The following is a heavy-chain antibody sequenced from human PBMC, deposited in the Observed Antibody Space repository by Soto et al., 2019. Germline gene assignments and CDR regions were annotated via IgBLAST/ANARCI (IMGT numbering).Heavy chain of an antibody. D-gene: IGHD1-20*01. Sequence: EVQLLESGGGLVQPGGSLRLSCAASGFTFSSFVMNWVRQAPGKGLEWVSTISPGADLSHYTDSVKGRFTISRDNSRRTLHLQMDSLRVEDAAVYFCVRRAITATTKWGAFDVWGQGTAVTVSS. V-gene: IGHV3-23*01. J-gene: IGHJ3*01. CDR1: GFTFSSFV. CDR3: VRRAITATTKWGAFDV. CDR2: ISPGADLS.